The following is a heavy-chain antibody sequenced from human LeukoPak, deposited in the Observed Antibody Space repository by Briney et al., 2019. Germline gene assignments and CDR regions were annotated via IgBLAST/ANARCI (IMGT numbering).Heavy chain of an antibody. J-gene: IGHJ4*02. CDR2: IVVGSGNT. CDR3: AADSSSLFFNFDY. Sequence: SVTVSCMACGCTFTSSAMQGVRQAGGQRLDWIGWIVVGSGNTNYAQKCQERVRNTRDMSTSTAYMEMSRLRSEDTSVYYCAADSSSLFFNFDYWGQGTLVTVSS. CDR1: GCTFTSSA. D-gene: IGHD6-13*01. V-gene: IGHV1-58*02.